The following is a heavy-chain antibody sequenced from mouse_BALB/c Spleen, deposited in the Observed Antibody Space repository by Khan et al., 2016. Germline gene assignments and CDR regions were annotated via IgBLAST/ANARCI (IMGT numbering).Heavy chain of an antibody. J-gene: IGHJ2*01. Sequence: QIQLVQSGPELKKPGETVKISCKASGYTFTNYGMNWVKQAPGKGLKWMGWINTNTGEPTYAEEFKGRFAFSLETSASTVYLQINNLKNEDTATCFCAIYYDYWGKGTTLTVSS. CDR2: INTNTGEP. V-gene: IGHV9-3*02. CDR3: AIYYDY. CDR1: GYTFTNYG.